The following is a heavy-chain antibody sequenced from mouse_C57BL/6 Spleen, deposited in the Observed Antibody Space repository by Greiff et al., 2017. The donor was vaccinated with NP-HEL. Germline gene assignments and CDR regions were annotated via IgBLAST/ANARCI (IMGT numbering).Heavy chain of an antibody. CDR2: IHPNSGST. D-gene: IGHD1-1*01. V-gene: IGHV1-64*01. CDR1: GYTFTSYW. Sequence: QVQLQQPGAELVKPGASVKLSCKASGYTFTSYWMHWVKQRPGQGLEWIGMIHPNSGSTNYNEKFKSKATLTVDKSSSTAYMQLSSLTSEDSAVYYCVQSPYYYGSDYWGQGTTLTVSS. J-gene: IGHJ2*01. CDR3: VQSPYYYGSDY.